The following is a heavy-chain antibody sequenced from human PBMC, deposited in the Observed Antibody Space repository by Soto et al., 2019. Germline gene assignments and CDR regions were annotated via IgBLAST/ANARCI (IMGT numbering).Heavy chain of an antibody. J-gene: IGHJ4*02. V-gene: IGHV4-34*01. Sequence: PSETLSLTCAVYGGSFSGYYWSWIRQPPGKGLEWIGEINHSGSTNYNPSLKSRVTISVDTSKNQFSLKLSSVTAADTAAYYCARGIAARWGPIVATFYYFDYWGQGTLVTVSS. CDR1: GGSFSGYY. CDR2: INHSGST. CDR3: ARGIAARWGPIVATFYYFDY. D-gene: IGHD5-12*01.